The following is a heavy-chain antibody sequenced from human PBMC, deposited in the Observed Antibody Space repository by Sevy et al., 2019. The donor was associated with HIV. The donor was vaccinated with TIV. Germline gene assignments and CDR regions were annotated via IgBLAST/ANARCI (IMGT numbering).Heavy chain of an antibody. J-gene: IGHJ3*02. CDR3: ASLPGIAAAGLGYDAFDI. V-gene: IGHV3-7*03. CDR1: GFTFSSYW. D-gene: IGHD6-13*01. CDR2: IKQDGSEK. Sequence: GESLKISCAASGFTFSSYWMSWVRQAPGKGLEWVANIKQDGSEKYYVASVKGRFTISRDNAKNSLYLQMNSLRAEDTAVYYCASLPGIAAAGLGYDAFDIWGQGTMVTVSS.